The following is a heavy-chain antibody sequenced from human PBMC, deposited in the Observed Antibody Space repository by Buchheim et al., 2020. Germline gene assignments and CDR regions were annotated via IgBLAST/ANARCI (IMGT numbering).Heavy chain of an antibody. CDR3: ARVMYPVAWSYGHDAFDI. J-gene: IGHJ3*02. D-gene: IGHD5-18*01. V-gene: IGHV1-2*02. CDR1: GYTFTGYY. Sequence: QVQLVQSGAEVKKPGASVKVSCKASGYTFTGYYMHWVRQAPGQGLEWMGWINPNSGGTNYAQKFRGRVTMTRDTSLSTAYMELSRLRSDDTAVYYCARVMYPVAWSYGHDAFDIWGQGT. CDR2: INPNSGGT.